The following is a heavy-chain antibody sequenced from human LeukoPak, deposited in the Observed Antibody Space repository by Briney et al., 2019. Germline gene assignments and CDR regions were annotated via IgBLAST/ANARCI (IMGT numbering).Heavy chain of an antibody. CDR1: GFSLSTSGVG. CDR3: AHIPMQDWPPGWDAFDI. V-gene: IGHV2-5*02. J-gene: IGHJ3*02. D-gene: IGHD3-9*01. Sequence: SGPTLVNPTQTLTLTCTFSGFSLSTSGVGVGWIRQPPGKALEWLALIYWDDDKRYSPSLKSRLTITKDTSKNQVVLTMTNMDPVDTATYYCAHIPMQDWPPGWDAFDIWGQGTMVTVSS. CDR2: IYWDDDK.